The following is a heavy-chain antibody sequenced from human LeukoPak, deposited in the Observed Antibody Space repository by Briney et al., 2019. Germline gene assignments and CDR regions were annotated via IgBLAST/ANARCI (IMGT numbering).Heavy chain of an antibody. V-gene: IGHV3-9*01. CDR3: AKDTSITIFGVVSSYYGMDV. CDR2: ISWSSGSI. J-gene: IGHJ6*02. CDR1: GFIFDDYA. Sequence: SGRSLRLSCAASGFIFDDYAMHWVRQGPGKGLEWVSGISWSSGSIGYADSVKGRFTISRDNAENSLYLQMNSLRAEDTALYYCAKDTSITIFGVVSSYYGMDVWGQGTTVTVSS. D-gene: IGHD3-3*01.